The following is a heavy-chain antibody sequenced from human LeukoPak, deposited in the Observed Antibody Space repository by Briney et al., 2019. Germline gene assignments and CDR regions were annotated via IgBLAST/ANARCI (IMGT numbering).Heavy chain of an antibody. D-gene: IGHD6-19*01. Sequence: SETLSLTCTVSGGSISSYYWSWIRQPPGKGLEWIGYIYYSGSTNYNPSLKSQVTISVDTSKNQFSLKLSSVTAADTAVYYCARHGGPDSSGPLGYWGQGTLVTVSS. CDR1: GGSISSYY. J-gene: IGHJ4*02. V-gene: IGHV4-59*08. CDR3: ARHGGPDSSGPLGY. CDR2: IYYSGST.